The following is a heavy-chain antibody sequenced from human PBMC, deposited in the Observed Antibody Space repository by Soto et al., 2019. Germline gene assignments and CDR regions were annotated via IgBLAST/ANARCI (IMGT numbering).Heavy chain of an antibody. Sequence: ASVKVSCKPTCYMFSSFGISWVRQAPGQGLEWMGWIGVYNGKTDYAQKLQDRVIMTTDTVTSTAHMELRSLRSDDTAVYYCAAGLSGSKTLDYWGQGTLVTVSS. D-gene: IGHD1-26*01. J-gene: IGHJ4*02. V-gene: IGHV1-18*01. CDR1: CYMFSSFG. CDR2: IGVYNGKT. CDR3: AAGLSGSKTLDY.